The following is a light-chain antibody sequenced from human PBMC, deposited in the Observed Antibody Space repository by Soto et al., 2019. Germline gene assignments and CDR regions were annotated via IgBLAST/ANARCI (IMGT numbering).Light chain of an antibody. J-gene: IGLJ2*01. V-gene: IGLV2-14*03. CDR2: DVS. CDR1: NSDIGYYNY. CDR3: SSQAVSSTLV. Sequence: QSVLTQPASVSGSPGQSITISCTGTNSDIGYYNYVSWYQQHPGKAPKLMIYDVSNRPSGVSNRFSGSKSGSTASLTISGLQAEDEAHYYCSSQAVSSTLVFGGGTKLTVL.